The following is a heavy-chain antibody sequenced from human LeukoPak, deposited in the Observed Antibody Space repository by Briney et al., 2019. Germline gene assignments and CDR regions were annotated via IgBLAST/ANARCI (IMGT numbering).Heavy chain of an antibody. V-gene: IGHV1-69*04. Sequence: SVKVSCKASEGTFSSYAISWVRQAPGQGLEWMGRIIPILGIANYAQKFQGRVTITADKSTSTAYMELSSLRSEDTAVYYCARGLRGYRYFDYWGQGTLVTVSS. J-gene: IGHJ4*02. CDR2: IIPILGIA. CDR1: EGTFSSYA. CDR3: ARGLRGYRYFDY. D-gene: IGHD5-18*01.